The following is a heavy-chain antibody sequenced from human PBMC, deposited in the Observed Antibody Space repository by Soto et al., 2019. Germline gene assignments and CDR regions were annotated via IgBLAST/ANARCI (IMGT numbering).Heavy chain of an antibody. V-gene: IGHV4-59*01. Sequence: SETLSLTCPVSGDSITNNKWWSWIRQPPGKGLEWIGYIYYSGSTNYNPSLKSRVTISVDTSKNQFSLKLSSVTAADTAVYYCARPHGGSSGWDNWFDPWGQGTLVTVSS. CDR1: GDSITNNKW. CDR3: ARPHGGSSGWDNWFDP. D-gene: IGHD6-25*01. CDR2: IYYSGST. J-gene: IGHJ5*02.